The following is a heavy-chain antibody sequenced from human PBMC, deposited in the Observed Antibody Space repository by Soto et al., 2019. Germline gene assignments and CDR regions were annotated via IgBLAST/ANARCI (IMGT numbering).Heavy chain of an antibody. CDR1: GGTFSSYA. J-gene: IGHJ4*02. D-gene: IGHD3-9*01. V-gene: IGHV1-69*13. CDR2: IIPIFGTA. CDR3: ARPYDILTGYYQPYYFDY. Sequence: AASVKVSCKASGGTFSSYAISWVRQAPGQGLEWMGGIIPIFGTANYAQKFQGRVTITADESTSTAYMELSSLRSEDTAVYYCARPYDILTGYYQPYYFDYWGQGTLVTVSS.